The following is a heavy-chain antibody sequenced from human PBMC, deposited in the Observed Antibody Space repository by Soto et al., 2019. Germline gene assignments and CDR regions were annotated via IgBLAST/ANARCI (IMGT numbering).Heavy chain of an antibody. J-gene: IGHJ4*02. V-gene: IGHV3-72*01. D-gene: IGHD3-10*01. Sequence: EVQLVESGGGLVQPGGSLRLSCAAAGFTFSDHYMDWVRQAPGKGLEWVGRSKNKADSYTTEYAASVKGRLTISRDGSKNSMFLQMNSLNTEDTAVYYCTVWGSGNDFGAAWGQGILVTVSS. CDR2: SKNKADSYTT. CDR1: GFTFSDHY. CDR3: TVWGSGNDFGAA.